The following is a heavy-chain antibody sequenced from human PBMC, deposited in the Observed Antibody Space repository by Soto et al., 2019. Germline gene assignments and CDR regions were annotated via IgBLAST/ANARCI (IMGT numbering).Heavy chain of an antibody. Sequence: GASVKVSCKASGGTFSSYTISWVRQAPGQGLEWMGRIIPILGIANYAQKFQGRVTITADKSTSTAYMELSSLRSEDTAVYYCACVKRQWLAPFDYWGQGTLVTVSS. CDR1: GGTFSSYT. J-gene: IGHJ4*02. CDR2: IIPILGIA. V-gene: IGHV1-69*02. CDR3: ACVKRQWLAPFDY. D-gene: IGHD6-19*01.